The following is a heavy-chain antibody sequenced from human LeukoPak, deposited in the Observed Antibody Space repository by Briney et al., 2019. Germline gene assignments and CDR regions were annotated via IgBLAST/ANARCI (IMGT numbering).Heavy chain of an antibody. CDR3: AGDMVTENPDY. CDR1: GFTFSSYA. D-gene: IGHD5-18*01. J-gene: IGHJ4*02. V-gene: IGHV3-30-3*01. CDR2: ISYDGSDK. Sequence: GGSLRLSCAASGFTFSSYAMHWVRQAPGKGLEWVAVISYDGSDKYYADSVKGRFTISRDNSKNTLYLQMNSLRAEDTAVYYCAGDMVTENPDYWGQGTLVTVSS.